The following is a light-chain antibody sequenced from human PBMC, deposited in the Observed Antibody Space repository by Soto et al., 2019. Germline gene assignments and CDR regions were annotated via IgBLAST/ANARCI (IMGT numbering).Light chain of an antibody. Sequence: DIQMTQSPSSLSASVGDRVTITCRASQSLGNYLNWYQQKPGKAPKLLIYAASSLQSGVPSRFSGSGSGTDFILTISSLQPEDFASYYCQQSYSAPYTLGQGTKLEIK. CDR1: QSLGNY. J-gene: IGKJ2*01. CDR2: AAS. V-gene: IGKV1-39*01. CDR3: QQSYSAPYT.